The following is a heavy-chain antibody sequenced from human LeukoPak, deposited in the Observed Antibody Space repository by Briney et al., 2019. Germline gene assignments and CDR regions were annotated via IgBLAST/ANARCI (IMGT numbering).Heavy chain of an antibody. J-gene: IGHJ6*02. CDR1: GFTFSSYA. V-gene: IGHV3-23*01. CDR3: ARDSAAGTGMDV. Sequence: GGSLRLSCAASGFTFSSYAMSWVRQAPGKGLEWVSAISGSGGSTYYADSVKGRFTISRDSSKNTLYLQANSLRAEDTAVYYCARDSAAGTGMDVWGQGTTVTVSS. D-gene: IGHD6-13*01. CDR2: ISGSGGST.